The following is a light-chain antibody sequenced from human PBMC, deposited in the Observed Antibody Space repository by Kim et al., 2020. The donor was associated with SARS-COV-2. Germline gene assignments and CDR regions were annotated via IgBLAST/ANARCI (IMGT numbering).Light chain of an antibody. J-gene: IGKJ2*01. CDR1: QSISSY. V-gene: IGKV1-39*01. Sequence: SASVGDRVTITGRASQSISSYLNWYQQKPGKAPKLLIYAASSLQRGVPSRFSGSGSGTDFTLTISSLQPEDFATYYCQQSYSTPYTFGQGTKLEI. CDR2: AAS. CDR3: QQSYSTPYT.